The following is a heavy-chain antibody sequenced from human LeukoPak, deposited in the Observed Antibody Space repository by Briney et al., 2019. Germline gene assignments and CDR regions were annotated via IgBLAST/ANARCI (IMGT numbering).Heavy chain of an antibody. CDR1: GFTFSSYA. J-gene: IGHJ4*02. Sequence: GRSLRLSCAASGFTFSSYAMHWVRQAPGKGLEWVAVISYDGSNKYYADSVKGRFTISRDNSKNTLYLQMNSLRAEDTAVYYCAGGAGEVAMGGYFDYWGQGTLVTVSS. CDR2: ISYDGSNK. V-gene: IGHV3-30-3*01. D-gene: IGHD5-18*01. CDR3: AGGAGEVAMGGYFDY.